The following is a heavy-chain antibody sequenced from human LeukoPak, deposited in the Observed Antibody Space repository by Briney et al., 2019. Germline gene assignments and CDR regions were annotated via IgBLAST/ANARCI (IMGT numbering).Heavy chain of an antibody. CDR1: GGSISSYY. V-gene: IGHV4-4*07. D-gene: IGHD2-2*01. CDR2: IYTSGST. CDR3: ARLKGSPNYYYYGMDV. Sequence: MSSETLSLTCTVSGGSISSYYWGWIRQPAGKGLEWIGRIYTSGSTNYNPSLKSRVTMSVDTSKNQFSLKLSSVTAVDTAVYYCARLKGSPNYYYYGMDVWGQGTTVTVSS. J-gene: IGHJ6*02.